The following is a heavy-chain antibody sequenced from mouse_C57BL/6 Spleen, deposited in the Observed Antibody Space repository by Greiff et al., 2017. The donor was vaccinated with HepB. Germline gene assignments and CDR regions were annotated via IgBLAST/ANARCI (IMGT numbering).Heavy chain of an antibody. CDR1: GFTFSDYG. CDR2: ISSGSSTI. Sequence: EVKLMESGGGLVKPGGSLKLSCAASGFTFSDYGMHWVRQAPEKGLEWVAYISSGSSTIYYADTVKGRFTISRDNAKNTLLLQMTSLRSEDTAMYYCARGLRRRYYAMDYWGQGTSVTVSS. J-gene: IGHJ4*01. V-gene: IGHV5-17*01. CDR3: ARGLRRRYYAMDY. D-gene: IGHD2-4*01.